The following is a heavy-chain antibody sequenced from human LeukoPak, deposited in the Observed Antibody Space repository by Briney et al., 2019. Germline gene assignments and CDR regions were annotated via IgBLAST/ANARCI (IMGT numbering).Heavy chain of an antibody. J-gene: IGHJ4*02. Sequence: SQTLSLTCAVSGGSISSGGYSWSWLRQPPGKGLEWIGYIYHSGSTYYNPSLKSRVTISVDRSKNQFSLKLSSVTAADTAVYYCASLGFGELLGDYWGQGTLVTVSS. CDR1: GGSISSGGYS. CDR3: ASLGFGELLGDY. CDR2: IYHSGST. D-gene: IGHD3-10*01. V-gene: IGHV4-30-2*01.